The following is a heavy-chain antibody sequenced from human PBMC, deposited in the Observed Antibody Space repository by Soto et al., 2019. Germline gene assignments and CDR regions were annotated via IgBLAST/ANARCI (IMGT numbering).Heavy chain of an antibody. CDR3: AHRPGLHGNWNGGYFDF. CDR1: GFSLSTSGVG. D-gene: IGHD1-1*01. J-gene: IGHJ4*02. V-gene: IGHV2-5*02. Sequence: QITLKESGPTRVKPTQTLTLTCTFSGFSLSTSGVGVGWIRQSPGKALERLALIYWDDDKRYSPSLKSRLTITKDTSKNQVVLTMTNMDPVDTATYYCAHRPGLHGNWNGGYFDFWGQGALVTVSS. CDR2: IYWDDDK.